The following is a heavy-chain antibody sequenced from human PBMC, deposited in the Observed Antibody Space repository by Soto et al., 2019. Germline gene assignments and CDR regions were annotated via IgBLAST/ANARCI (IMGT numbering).Heavy chain of an antibody. CDR2: IYPGDSDT. CDR3: ARRLAAAGTKNYGMDV. J-gene: IGHJ6*02. CDR1: GYSFTSYW. D-gene: IGHD6-13*01. V-gene: IGHV5-51*01. Sequence: GESLKISCKGSGYSFTSYWIGWVRQMPGKGLEWMGIIYPGDSDTRYSPSFQGQVTISADKSISPAYLQWSSLKASDTAMYYCARRLAAAGTKNYGMDVWGQGPTVTVSS.